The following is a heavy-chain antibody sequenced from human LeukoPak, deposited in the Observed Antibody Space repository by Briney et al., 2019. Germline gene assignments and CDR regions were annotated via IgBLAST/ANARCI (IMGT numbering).Heavy chain of an antibody. CDR2: FDLVHGET. J-gene: IGHJ4*02. D-gene: IGHD5-18*01. Sequence: ASVKVSCKVSGYRFTELSRHWVRQAPGKGREWVGGFDLVHGETIYAQKFQGRVTMTEDTSTDTSYMELSSLGSEDTAVYFCTAGRAYSLLDFWGQGTLVIVSS. CDR1: GYRFTELS. V-gene: IGHV1-24*01. CDR3: TAGRAYSLLDF.